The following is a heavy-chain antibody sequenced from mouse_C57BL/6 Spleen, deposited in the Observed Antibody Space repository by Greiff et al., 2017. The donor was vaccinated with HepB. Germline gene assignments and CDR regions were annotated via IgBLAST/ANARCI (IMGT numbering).Heavy chain of an antibody. CDR1: GFNIKDDY. Sequence: VQLQQSGAELVRPGASVKLSCPASGFNIKDDYMHWVKQRPEQGLEWIGWIDPENGDTEYASKFQGKATITADTSSNTAYLQLSSLTSEDTAVYYCTTGGYAWFAYWGQGTLVTVSA. J-gene: IGHJ3*01. D-gene: IGHD2-2*01. V-gene: IGHV14-4*01. CDR2: IDPENGDT. CDR3: TTGGYAWFAY.